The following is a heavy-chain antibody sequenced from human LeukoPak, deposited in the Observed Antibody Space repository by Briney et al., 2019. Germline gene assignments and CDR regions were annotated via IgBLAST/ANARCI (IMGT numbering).Heavy chain of an antibody. Sequence: GASVKVSCKASGYTFTGYYMHWVRQAPGQGLEWMGRINPNSGGTNYAQKFQGRVTMTRDTSISTAYMELSRLRSDDTAVYYCVREPNYGDYWFDPWGQGTPVTVSS. D-gene: IGHD4-17*01. CDR1: GYTFTGYY. V-gene: IGHV1-2*06. CDR2: INPNSGGT. CDR3: VREPNYGDYWFDP. J-gene: IGHJ5*02.